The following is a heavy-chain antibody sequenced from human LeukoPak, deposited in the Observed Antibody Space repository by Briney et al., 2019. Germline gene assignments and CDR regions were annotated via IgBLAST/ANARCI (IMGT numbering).Heavy chain of an antibody. Sequence: KPSGTLSLTCAVSGGSISSNNWWSWVRQPPGKGLEWIGEIYHSGSTNYNPSLKSRVTISVDKSKNQFSLKLSSVTAAGAAVYYCARAAPRTTVTTYGAFDIWGQGTMVTVSS. J-gene: IGHJ3*02. CDR3: ARAAPRTTVTTYGAFDI. D-gene: IGHD4-17*01. CDR2: IYHSGST. CDR1: GGSISSNNW. V-gene: IGHV4-4*02.